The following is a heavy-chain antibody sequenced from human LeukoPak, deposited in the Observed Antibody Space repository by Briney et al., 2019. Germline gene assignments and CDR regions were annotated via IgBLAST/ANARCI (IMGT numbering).Heavy chain of an antibody. V-gene: IGHV1-69*04. J-gene: IGHJ4*02. CDR3: ARDHGLYSGYDSGDFDY. Sequence: GASVKVSCTASGGTFRRYAIRWVHQAPGQGVEWMGRIIPILGIANYAQKFQGRVTITADKNTSTDYMERSSLRSEETGVYYCARDHGLYSGYDSGDFDYWGQGTLVTVSS. CDR2: IIPILGIA. CDR1: GGTFRRYA. D-gene: IGHD5-12*01.